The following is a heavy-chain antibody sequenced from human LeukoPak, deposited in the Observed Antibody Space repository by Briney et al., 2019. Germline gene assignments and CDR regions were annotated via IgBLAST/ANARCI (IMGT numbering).Heavy chain of an antibody. D-gene: IGHD3-22*01. CDR3: ARDRNAHDSPRWFDP. J-gene: IGHJ5*02. CDR1: GGTFSSYA. Sequence: SVNVSCKASGGTFSSYAISWVRQAPGQGLEWMGRTIPIFGIANYAQKFQGRVTITADKSTSTAYMELSSLRSEDTAVYYCARDRNAHDSPRWFDPWGQGTLVTVSS. V-gene: IGHV1-69*04. CDR2: TIPIFGIA.